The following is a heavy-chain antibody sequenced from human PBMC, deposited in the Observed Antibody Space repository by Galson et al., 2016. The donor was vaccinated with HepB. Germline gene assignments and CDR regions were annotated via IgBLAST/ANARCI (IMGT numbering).Heavy chain of an antibody. CDR3: ARRNSLKNGSRVHYYAFDV. Sequence: QSGAEVKEPGDSLKISCQAPGHNFASHWVAWVRHKPGKGLEWMGIIYPRDSDTKYSPSFQGQVIITADRSVETVHLFLPRLKASDTATYYGARRNSLKNGSRVHYYAFDVWGPGTTVIVSS. D-gene: IGHD4-23*01. CDR1: GHNFASHW. J-gene: IGHJ6*02. V-gene: IGHV5-51*01. CDR2: IYPRDSDT.